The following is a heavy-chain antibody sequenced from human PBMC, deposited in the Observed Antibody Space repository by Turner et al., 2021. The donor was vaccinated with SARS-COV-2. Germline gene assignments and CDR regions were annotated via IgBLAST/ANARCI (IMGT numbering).Heavy chain of an antibody. V-gene: IGHV1-24*01. CDR2: CDPEDAET. D-gene: IGHD2-21*02. CDR3: ATGYAYCGGDCSIDY. J-gene: IGHJ4*02. CDR1: GYTLTELP. Sequence: QVQLVQSGAEVKKPGASVKVSCKVSGYTLTELPMHWVRQAPGKGLEWMGGCDPEDAETIYAQKFQGRGTMTEDTSADTAYMELSSLRSEDTAVYYCATGYAYCGGDCSIDYWGQGTLVTVSS.